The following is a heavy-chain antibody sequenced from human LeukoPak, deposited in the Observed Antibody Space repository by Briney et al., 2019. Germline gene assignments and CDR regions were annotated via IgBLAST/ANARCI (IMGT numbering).Heavy chain of an antibody. CDR2: INPSGGST. CDR1: GYTFKSYG. J-gene: IGHJ5*02. Sequence: GASVKVSCKASGYTFKSYGISWVRQAPGQGLEWMGIINPSGGSTSYAQKFQGRVTMTRDMSTSTDYMELSSLRSEDTAVYYCARDNSVEDTAWWFDPWGQGTLVTVSS. CDR3: ARDNSVEDTAWWFDP. D-gene: IGHD4-23*01. V-gene: IGHV1-46*02.